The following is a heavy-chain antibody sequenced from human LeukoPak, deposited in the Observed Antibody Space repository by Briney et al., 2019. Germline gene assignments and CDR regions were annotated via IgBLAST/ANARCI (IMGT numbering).Heavy chain of an antibody. CDR1: GFTFSSYS. J-gene: IGHJ4*02. CDR2: ISSSSSYI. CDR3: ARAHPTANFDY. Sequence: PGGSLRLSCAASGFTFSSYSMNWVRQAPGKGLEWVSSISSSSSYIYYAESVKGRSTTSRDNAKNSLYLKMNSLRAEDTAVYYCARAHPTANFDYWGQGTLVTVSS. D-gene: IGHD4-11*01. V-gene: IGHV3-21*01.